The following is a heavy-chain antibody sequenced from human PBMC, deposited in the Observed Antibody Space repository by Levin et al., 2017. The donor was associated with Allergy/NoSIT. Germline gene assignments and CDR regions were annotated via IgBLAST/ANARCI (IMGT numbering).Heavy chain of an antibody. J-gene: IGHJ4*02. D-gene: IGHD2-21*01. Sequence: ETLSLTCAASGFTFSSDAMSWVRQAPGKGLEWVSAISGSGSDTYYAGSVKGRFTISRDNSKNTLFLQMNSLSAEDTAVYYCARAYCGGASCHGGNFEFWGQGTLVTVSS. CDR3: ARAYCGGASCHGGNFEF. CDR2: ISGSGSDT. V-gene: IGHV3-23*01. CDR1: GFTFSSDA.